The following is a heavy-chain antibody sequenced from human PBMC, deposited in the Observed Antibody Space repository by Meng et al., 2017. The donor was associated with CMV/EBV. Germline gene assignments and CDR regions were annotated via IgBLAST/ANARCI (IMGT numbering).Heavy chain of an antibody. D-gene: IGHD2-21*01. CDR2: IIPIFGTA. J-gene: IGHJ6*02. V-gene: IGHV1-69*05. Sequence: SVKVSCKASGYTFSSYAISWVRQAPGQGLEWMGGIIPIFGTANYAQKFQGRVTITTDESTSTAYMELSSLRSEDTAVYYCATLGLLFRPFDGYYGMDVWGQGTTVTVSS. CDR1: GYTFSSYA. CDR3: ATLGLLFRPFDGYYGMDV.